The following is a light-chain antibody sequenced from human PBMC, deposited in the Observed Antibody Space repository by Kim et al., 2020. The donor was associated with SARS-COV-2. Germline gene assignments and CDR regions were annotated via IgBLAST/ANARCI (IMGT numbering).Light chain of an antibody. J-gene: IGKJ4*01. CDR1: QGISSY. Sequence: SPGERVTITCRSSQGISSYLAWYQQKPGKAPKLLIYAASTLQSGVPSRFSGSGSGTDFTLPISCLQSEDFATYYCQQYYSYPPLTFGGGTTVDIK. CDR3: QQYYSYPPLT. V-gene: IGKV1-8*01. CDR2: AAS.